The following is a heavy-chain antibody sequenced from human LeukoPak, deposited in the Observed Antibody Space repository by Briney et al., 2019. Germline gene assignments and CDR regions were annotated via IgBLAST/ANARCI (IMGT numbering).Heavy chain of an antibody. CDR2: ISSTGGTA. V-gene: IGHV3-23*01. Sequence: GGSLRLSCAASGFTFSSFGMSWVRQAPGKGLEWVSAISSTGGTAYYADSVKGRFTISRDNSKNTLYLQVNSLRTEDTAVYYCARGPNYDILTGWRKTHNAFDIWGRGTMVTVSS. D-gene: IGHD3-9*01. CDR3: ARGPNYDILTGWRKTHNAFDI. CDR1: GFTFSSFG. J-gene: IGHJ3*02.